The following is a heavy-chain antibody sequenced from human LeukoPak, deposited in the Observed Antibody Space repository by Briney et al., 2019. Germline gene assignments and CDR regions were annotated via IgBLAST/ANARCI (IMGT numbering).Heavy chain of an antibody. V-gene: IGHV1-2*02. CDR2: ANPKSGST. CDR3: VLAAAGLNWFDP. CDR1: GYTFTGYY. Sequence: ASVKVSCKASGYTFTGYYMHWVRQAPGQGLEWMGWANPKSGSTNYAQKFQGRVTMTRDTSISTAYMELSRLRSDDTAVYYCVLAAAGLNWFDPWGQGTLVTVSS. D-gene: IGHD6-13*01. J-gene: IGHJ5*02.